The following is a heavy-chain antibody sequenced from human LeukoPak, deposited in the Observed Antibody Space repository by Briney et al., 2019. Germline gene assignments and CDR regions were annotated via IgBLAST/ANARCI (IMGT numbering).Heavy chain of an antibody. D-gene: IGHD2-2*01. CDR3: ARRNGGDYDCSSTSCYGYYFDY. V-gene: IGHV4-34*01. CDR2: INHSGST. Sequence: SETLSLTCAVHGGSFSGYYWSWIRQPPGKGLEWIGEINHSGSTNYNPSLKSRVTISVDTSKNQFSLKLSSVTAADTAVYYCARRNGGDYDCSSTSCYGYYFDYWGQGTLVTVSS. J-gene: IGHJ4*02. CDR1: GGSFSGYY.